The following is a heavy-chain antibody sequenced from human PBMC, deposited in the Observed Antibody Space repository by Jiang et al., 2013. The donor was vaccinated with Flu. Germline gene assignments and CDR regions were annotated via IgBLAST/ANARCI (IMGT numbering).Heavy chain of an antibody. J-gene: IGHJ4*02. CDR1: GFSFSTDGVG. D-gene: IGHD5-18*01. Sequence: KPTQTLTLTCTFSGFSFSTDGVGVGWIRQPPEKALEWLALIYSDDDKRYSPSLKTRLTISKDTSKNQVVLTMTNMDPVDTATYYCARSGYSYGADYWGQGTLVTVSS. V-gene: IGHV2-5*02. CDR2: IYSDDDK. CDR3: ARSGYSYGADY.